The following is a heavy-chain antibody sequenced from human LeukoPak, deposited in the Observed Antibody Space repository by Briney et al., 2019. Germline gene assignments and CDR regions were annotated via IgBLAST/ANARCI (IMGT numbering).Heavy chain of an antibody. CDR3: ARGQGAADY. D-gene: IGHD1-26*01. J-gene: IGHJ4*02. V-gene: IGHV4-4*02. Sequence: NSAGPLSLTCAVSGGSMSRRNWWGWVRQPPGKGLEWIGEISRTGNIDYDPSVRSRATISLDKSKSQFSLRLTSLTSAGTAVYYCARGQGAADYWGQGILVIVSS. CDR2: ISRTGNI. CDR1: GGSMSRRNW.